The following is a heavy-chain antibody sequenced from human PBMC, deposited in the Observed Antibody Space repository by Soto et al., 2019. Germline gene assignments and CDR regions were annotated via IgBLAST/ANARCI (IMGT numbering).Heavy chain of an antibody. CDR2: ISGSDGRT. CDR1: GFTFSSYA. Sequence: GGSLRLSCAASGFTFSSYAMSWVRQAPGKGLEWVSTISGSDGRTYSTDSVKGRFTISRDNSRNTAYLQMNSLRVEDTAVYYCGPRVSQPTPLAMFHYCYPATLLTVFS. D-gene: IGHD3-10*01. J-gene: IGHJ4*02. V-gene: IGHV3-23*01. CDR3: GPRVSQPTPLAMFHY.